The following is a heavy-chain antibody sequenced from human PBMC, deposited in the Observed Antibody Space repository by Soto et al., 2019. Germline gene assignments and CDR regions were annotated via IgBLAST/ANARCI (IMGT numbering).Heavy chain of an antibody. CDR2: INPSGGST. Sequence: QVQLVKSGAEVKKPGASVKVSCKPSGYTFTSYYMHWVRQAPGQGLEWMGIINPSGGSTSYAQKFQGRVTMTRDTSTSTVYMELSSLRSEDTAVYYCATSPHLGELSLHYWGQGTLVTVSS. J-gene: IGHJ4*02. V-gene: IGHV1-46*03. CDR3: ATSPHLGELSLHY. CDR1: GYTFTSYY. D-gene: IGHD3-16*02.